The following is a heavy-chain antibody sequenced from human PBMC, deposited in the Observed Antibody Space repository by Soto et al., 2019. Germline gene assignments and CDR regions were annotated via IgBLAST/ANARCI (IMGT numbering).Heavy chain of an antibody. D-gene: IGHD6-19*01. CDR3: TVGGQWLKQDY. Sequence: GGSLRLSCTASGFTFVDYAMSWVRQAPGKGLEWVGFIRSKAYGGTTEYAASVKGRFTISRDDSKSIAYLQMNSLKTEDTAVYYCTVGGQWLKQDYWGQGTLVTVSS. V-gene: IGHV3-49*04. CDR2: IRSKAYGGTT. J-gene: IGHJ4*02. CDR1: GFTFVDYA.